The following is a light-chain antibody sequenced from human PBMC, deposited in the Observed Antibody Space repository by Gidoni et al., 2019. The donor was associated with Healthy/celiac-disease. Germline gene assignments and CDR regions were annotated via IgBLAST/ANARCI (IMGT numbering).Light chain of an antibody. J-gene: IGLJ1*01. CDR3: QSYDSSLSGYV. CDR2: GNS. CDR1: SSNIGAGYD. Sequence: QSVLTQPPSVSGAPGPRVTISCTGSSSNIGAGYDVHWYQQLPGTAPKLLIYGNSNRPSGVPDRFSGSKSGTSASLALTGLQAEDEADYYCQSYDSSLSGYVFGTGTKVTVL. V-gene: IGLV1-40*01.